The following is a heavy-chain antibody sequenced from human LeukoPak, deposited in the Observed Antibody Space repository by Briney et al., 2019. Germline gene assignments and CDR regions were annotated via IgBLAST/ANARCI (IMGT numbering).Heavy chain of an antibody. Sequence: SETLSLTCAVSGGSISSSNWWSWVRQPPGKGLEWIGEIYHSGSTNYNPSLKSRVTISVDKSKNQFSLKLSSVTAADTAVYYCASRLRYCSGGNCYYYYGMDVWGQGTTVTVSS. CDR2: IYHSGST. CDR1: GGSISSSNW. CDR3: ASRLRYCSGGNCYYYYGMDV. J-gene: IGHJ6*02. D-gene: IGHD2-15*01. V-gene: IGHV4-4*02.